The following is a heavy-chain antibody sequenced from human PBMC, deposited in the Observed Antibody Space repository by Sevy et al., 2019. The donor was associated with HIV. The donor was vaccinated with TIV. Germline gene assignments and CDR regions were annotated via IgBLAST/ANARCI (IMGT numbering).Heavy chain of an antibody. D-gene: IGHD5-18*01. Sequence: SETLSLTCTVSGGSISSNYWSWIRQPPGKGLEWIGYIYSSGSSYNPSLKSRVSISMDTSKNQFSLKLNSVTAADTAVHYCARSSGYSYSDFDYWGQGTLVTVSS. CDR2: IYSSGSS. CDR1: GGSISSNY. CDR3: ARSSGYSYSDFDY. V-gene: IGHV4-59*01. J-gene: IGHJ4*02.